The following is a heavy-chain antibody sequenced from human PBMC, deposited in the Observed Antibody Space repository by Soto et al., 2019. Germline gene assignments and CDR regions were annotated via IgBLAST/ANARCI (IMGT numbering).Heavy chain of an antibody. D-gene: IGHD5-18*01. CDR2: INAGNGNT. CDR3: ARDQSLKHRDLQRWFDP. V-gene: IGHV1-3*01. J-gene: IGHJ5*02. Sequence: DSVKVSFKSSRWTFTNYAMHWVRQAPGQRLEWMGWINAGNGNTKYSQKFQGRVTITRDTSASTAYMELSSLRSEDTAVYYCARDQSLKHRDLQRWFDPWGQGTLVTVSS. CDR1: RWTFTNYA.